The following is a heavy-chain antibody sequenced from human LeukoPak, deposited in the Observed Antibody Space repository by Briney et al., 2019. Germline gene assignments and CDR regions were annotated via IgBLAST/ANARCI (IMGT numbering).Heavy chain of an antibody. Sequence: GSLRLSCAASGFTFSSHVMRWVRQAPGKGLEWIGEINHSGSTNYNPSLKSRVTISVDTSKNQFSLKLSSVTAADTAVYYCARVRRYCSSTSCYPARGFDLWGRGTLVIVSS. CDR2: INHSGST. CDR1: GFTFSSHV. J-gene: IGHJ2*01. V-gene: IGHV4-34*01. D-gene: IGHD2-2*01. CDR3: ARVRRYCSSTSCYPARGFDL.